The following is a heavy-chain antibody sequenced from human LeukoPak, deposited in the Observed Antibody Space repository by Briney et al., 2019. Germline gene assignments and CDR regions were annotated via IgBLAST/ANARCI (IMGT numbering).Heavy chain of an antibody. Sequence: KASETLSLTCTVSGGSISSYYWSWIRQPPGKGLEWIGYIYYSGGTNYNPSLKSRVTISVDTSKNQFSLKLSSVTAADTAVYYCARHGVATINIDYWGQGTLVTVSS. J-gene: IGHJ4*02. D-gene: IGHD5-12*01. V-gene: IGHV4-59*08. CDR2: IYYSGGT. CDR3: ARHGVATINIDY. CDR1: GGSISSYY.